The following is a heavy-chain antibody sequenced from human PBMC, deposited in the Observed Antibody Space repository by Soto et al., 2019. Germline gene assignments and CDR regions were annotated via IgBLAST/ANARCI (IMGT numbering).Heavy chain of an antibody. V-gene: IGHV3-23*01. CDR1: GFTFSSYA. D-gene: IGHD4-17*01. CDR3: AKLTQYGDYGHYYYGMDV. CDR2: ISGSGGST. J-gene: IGHJ6*02. Sequence: GGSLRLSCAASGFTFSSYAMSWFRQAPGKGLEWVSAISGSGGSTYYADSVKGRFTISRDNSKNTLYLQMNSLRAEDTAVYYCAKLTQYGDYGHYYYGMDVWGQGTTVTVSS.